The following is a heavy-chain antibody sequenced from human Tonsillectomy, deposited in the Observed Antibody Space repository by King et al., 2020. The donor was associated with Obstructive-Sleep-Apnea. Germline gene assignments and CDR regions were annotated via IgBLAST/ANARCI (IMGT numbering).Heavy chain of an antibody. CDR1: GFSFSDYG. CDR2: ISYDGSNK. D-gene: IGHD3-10*01. V-gene: IGHV3-30*18. Sequence: HVQLVESGGGVVQPGRSLRLSCAASGFSFSDYGMHWVRQAPGKGLEWVAVISYDGSNKYYADSVKGRFTISRDNSKNTLYLQMNSLRAEDTAVYYCAKLAPLMVRGVIIEPHYNYYYGMDVWGQGTTVTVSS. CDR3: AKLAPLMVRGVIIEPHYNYYYGMDV. J-gene: IGHJ6*02.